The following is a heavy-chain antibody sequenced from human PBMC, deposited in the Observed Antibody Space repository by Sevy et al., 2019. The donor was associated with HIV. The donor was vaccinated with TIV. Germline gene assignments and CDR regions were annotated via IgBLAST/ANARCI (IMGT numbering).Heavy chain of an antibody. V-gene: IGHV3-23*01. CDR2: ISGSGVNT. J-gene: IGHJ6*02. D-gene: IGHD6-13*01. CDR3: ARDRSSTWVYFYYGMDV. CDR1: GFTFSTYA. Sequence: GGSLRLSCAASGFTFSTYAMSWVRQAPGKGLEWVSGISGSGVNTYYADSVKGRFTSSRDNSKNTLYLQMSSLRAGDTALYYCARDRSSTWVYFYYGMDVWGQGTTVTVSS.